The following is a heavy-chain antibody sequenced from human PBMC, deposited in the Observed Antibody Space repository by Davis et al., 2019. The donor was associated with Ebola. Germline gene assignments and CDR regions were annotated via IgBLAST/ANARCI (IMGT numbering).Heavy chain of an antibody. J-gene: IGHJ6*02. CDR2: IIPILGIA. CDR1: GGTFSSYA. Sequence: SVKVSCKASGGTFSSYAISWVRQAPGQGLESMGRIIPILGIANYAQKFQGRVTITADKSTSTAYMGLSSLRSEDTAVYYCARGEAGYSYGTYYYYGMDVWGQGTTVTVSS. V-gene: IGHV1-69*04. D-gene: IGHD5-18*01. CDR3: ARGEAGYSYGTYYYYGMDV.